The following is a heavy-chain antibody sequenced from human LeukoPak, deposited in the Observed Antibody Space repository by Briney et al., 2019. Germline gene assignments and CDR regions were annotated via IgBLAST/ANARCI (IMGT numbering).Heavy chain of an antibody. Sequence: SETLSLTCTVSGGSISSDYWGWIRQSPGKGLEWIGYIYTSGSTNYNPSLKSRVTISVDTSRNQFSLKLYSVTAADTAVYYCARYSASHVTFDYWGQGTLVTVSS. J-gene: IGHJ4*02. CDR2: IYTSGST. V-gene: IGHV4-4*09. CDR1: GGSISSDY. CDR3: ARYSASHVTFDY. D-gene: IGHD1-26*01.